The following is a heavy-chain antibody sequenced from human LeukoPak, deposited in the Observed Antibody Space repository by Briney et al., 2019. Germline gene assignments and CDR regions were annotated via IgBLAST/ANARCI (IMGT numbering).Heavy chain of an antibody. V-gene: IGHV3-21*01. J-gene: IGHJ4*02. CDR1: GFTVNSNY. CDR3: ARTPPGGWYGSLDY. Sequence: GGSLRLSCAASGFTVNSNYMSWVRQVPGKGLEWVSLVSSSSSSIFYADSVKGRFTISRDSAKNSLYLQMNSLRGEDTAVYYCARTPPGGWYGSLDYWGQGTLVTVSS. CDR2: VSSSSSSI. D-gene: IGHD6-19*01.